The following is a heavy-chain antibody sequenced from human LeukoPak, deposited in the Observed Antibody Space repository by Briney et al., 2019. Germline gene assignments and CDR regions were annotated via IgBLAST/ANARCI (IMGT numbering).Heavy chain of an antibody. D-gene: IGHD6-13*01. V-gene: IGHV1-2*02. Sequence: ASVKVSCKSSGYTFSSHYIHWVRQAPGQGLEWMGWINSNSADTNYAQNFQGRVTMTRDTSISTAYMELSRLRSDDTALYYCARIGISARGTNFHHWGQGTLVTVSS. CDR1: GYTFSSHY. J-gene: IGHJ1*01. CDR3: ARIGISARGTNFHH. CDR2: INSNSADT.